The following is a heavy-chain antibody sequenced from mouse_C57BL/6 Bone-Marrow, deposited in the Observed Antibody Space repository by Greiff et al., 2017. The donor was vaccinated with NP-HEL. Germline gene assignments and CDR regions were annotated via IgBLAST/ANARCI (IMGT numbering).Heavy chain of an antibody. CDR2: ISYDGSN. CDR3: ARDDSSGYEGYAMDY. J-gene: IGHJ4*01. D-gene: IGHD3-2*02. V-gene: IGHV3-6*01. CDR1: GYSITSGYY. Sequence: EVQLQQSGPGLVKPSQSLSLTCSVTGYSITSGYYWNWIRQFPGNKLEWMGYISYDGSNNYNPSLKNRISITRDTSKNQFFLKLNSVTTEDTATYYCARDDSSGYEGYAMDYWGQGTSVTVSS.